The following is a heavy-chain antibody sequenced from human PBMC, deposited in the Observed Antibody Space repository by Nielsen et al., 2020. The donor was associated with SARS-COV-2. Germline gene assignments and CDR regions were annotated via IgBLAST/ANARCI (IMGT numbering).Heavy chain of an antibody. CDR3: AAYPGRIVIFGVSNWFDP. CDR1: GYTFTSFA. D-gene: IGHD3/OR15-3a*01. Sequence: ASVKVSCKTSGYTFTSFAIHWVRQAPGQSLEWMGWINAGNGNTNYAQKFQDRVTFTRDMSTSTAYMELSGLTSEDTAVYYCAAYPGRIVIFGVSNWFDPWGQGTLVTVSS. V-gene: IGHV1-3*01. J-gene: IGHJ5*02. CDR2: INAGNGNT.